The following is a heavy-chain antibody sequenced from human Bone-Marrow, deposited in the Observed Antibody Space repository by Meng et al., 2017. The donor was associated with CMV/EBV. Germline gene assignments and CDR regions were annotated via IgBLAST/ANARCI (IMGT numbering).Heavy chain of an antibody. V-gene: IGHV3-66*02. D-gene: IGHD2-2*01. CDR2: IYSGGST. CDR1: GFTVSSNY. J-gene: IGHJ6*02. CDR3: ARELYCSSTSCPYYYYYGMDV. Sequence: GGSLRLSCAASGFTVSSNYMSWVRQAPGKGLEWVSVIYSGGSTYYADSVKGRFTISRDNSKNTLYLQMNSLRAEDTAVYYCARELYCSSTSCPYYYYYGMDVWGQGTTVTVSS.